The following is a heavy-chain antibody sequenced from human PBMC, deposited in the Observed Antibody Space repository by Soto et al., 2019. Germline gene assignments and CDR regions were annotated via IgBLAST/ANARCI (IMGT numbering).Heavy chain of an antibody. CDR1: GFTFSSYW. J-gene: IGHJ6*03. V-gene: IGHV3-74*01. CDR2: INSDGSRT. CDR3: ARVSGSGSLYYYYYYMDV. D-gene: IGHD3-10*01. Sequence: GVSLRLSCAASGFTFSSYWMHWVRQAPGKGLVWVSRINSDGSRTSYADSVKGRFTISRDNAKNTLYLQMNSLRAEDTAVYYGARVSGSGSLYYYYYYMDVWGKGTTVTVSS.